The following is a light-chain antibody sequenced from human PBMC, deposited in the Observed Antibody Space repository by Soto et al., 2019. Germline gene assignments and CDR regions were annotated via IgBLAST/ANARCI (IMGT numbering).Light chain of an antibody. V-gene: IGLV2-8*01. CDR3: QSWDSDAALV. CDR2: EVS. Sequence: QSALTQPPSASGSPGQSVTISCTGTSSDVGGYNYVSWYQQHPGKAPKLMIYEVSKRPSGVPDRFSGSNSGNTATLTISGTQTVDEADYYCQSWDSDAALVFGTGTKLTVL. J-gene: IGLJ1*01. CDR1: SSDVGGYNY.